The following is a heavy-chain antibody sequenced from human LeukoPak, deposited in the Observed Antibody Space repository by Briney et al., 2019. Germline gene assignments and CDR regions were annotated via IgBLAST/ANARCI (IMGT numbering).Heavy chain of an antibody. D-gene: IGHD2-2*01. Sequence: GASVKVSCKASGGTFSSYAISWVRQAPGQGLEWMGRIIPILGIANYAQKFQGRVTITADKSTSTAYMELSSLRSEDTAVYCCARGDPTYCSSTSCYYYWGQGTLVTVSS. CDR1: GGTFSSYA. CDR3: ARGDPTYCSSTSCYYY. V-gene: IGHV1-69*10. CDR2: IIPILGIA. J-gene: IGHJ4*02.